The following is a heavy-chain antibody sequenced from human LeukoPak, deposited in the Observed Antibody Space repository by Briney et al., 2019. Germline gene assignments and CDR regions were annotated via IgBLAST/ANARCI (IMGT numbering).Heavy chain of an antibody. CDR3: AKDRAGTPWAD. V-gene: IGHV3-23*01. J-gene: IGHJ4*02. CDR1: GFTFSSYS. D-gene: IGHD1-1*01. Sequence: GGSLRLSCAASGFTFSSYSMSWVRQAPGKGLEWGSTINPSGGSTYYADSVKGRFTISRDNSNNTVYLQMNSLRAEDTAVYYCAKDRAGTPWADWGQGTLVTVSS. CDR2: INPSGGST.